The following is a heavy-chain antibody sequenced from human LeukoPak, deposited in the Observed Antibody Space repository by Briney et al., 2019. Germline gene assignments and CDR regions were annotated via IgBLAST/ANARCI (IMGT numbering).Heavy chain of an antibody. D-gene: IGHD4-11*01. CDR2: ISGYNGNT. V-gene: IGHV1-18*01. CDR1: GYTFTSYG. Sequence: ASVKVSCKASGYTFTSYGISWVRQAPGQGLEWMGWISGYNGNTNYAQKLQGRVTMTTDTSTSTAYMQLRSLRSDDTAVYYCARDSVRNYDHYYYMDVWGKGTTVTVSS. CDR3: ARDSVRNYDHYYYMDV. J-gene: IGHJ6*03.